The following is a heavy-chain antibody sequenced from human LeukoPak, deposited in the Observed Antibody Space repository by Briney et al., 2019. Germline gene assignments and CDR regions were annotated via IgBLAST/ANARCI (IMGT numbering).Heavy chain of an antibody. CDR1: GYTFTSYG. Sequence: GASVKVSCKASGYTFTSYGISWVRQAPGQGLEWMGWISAYNGNTNYAQKLQGRVTMTTDTSTSTAYMELRSLRSDDTAVYYCARDRPYLLGWGGWQEPEYYFDYWGQGTLVTVSS. V-gene: IGHV1-18*01. D-gene: IGHD2-21*01. CDR3: ARDRPYLLGWGGWQEPEYYFDY. J-gene: IGHJ4*02. CDR2: ISAYNGNT.